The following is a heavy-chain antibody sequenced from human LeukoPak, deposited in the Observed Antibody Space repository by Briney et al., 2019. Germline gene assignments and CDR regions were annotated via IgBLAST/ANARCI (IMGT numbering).Heavy chain of an antibody. J-gene: IGHJ4*02. CDR1: GFTFSSYA. Sequence: GGSLRLSCAASGFTFSSYAMSWVRQPPGKGLEWVSAIRGSGGSTYYTDSVKGRFTISRDNSKNTLSLQMNSLRAEDTAVYYCAKAPDDYGGNSLLYWGQGTLVTVSS. CDR2: IRGSGGST. CDR3: AKAPDDYGGNSLLY. D-gene: IGHD4-23*01. V-gene: IGHV3-23*01.